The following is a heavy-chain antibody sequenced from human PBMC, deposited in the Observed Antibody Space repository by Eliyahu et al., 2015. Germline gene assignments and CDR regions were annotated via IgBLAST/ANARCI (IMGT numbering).Heavy chain of an antibody. J-gene: IGHJ6*02. CDR3: ARVPPPQGLDV. CDR1: GGSFSGYY. CDR2: IXHSGSX. Sequence: QVQLQQWGAGLLKPSETLSXTCAVYGGSFSGYYWSWIRXPPGKGLXWIGEIXHSGSXNYNPSLKSRVTISVDTSKNQFSLKLSSVTAADTAVYYCARVPPPQGLDVWGQGTTVTVSS. V-gene: IGHV4-34*01.